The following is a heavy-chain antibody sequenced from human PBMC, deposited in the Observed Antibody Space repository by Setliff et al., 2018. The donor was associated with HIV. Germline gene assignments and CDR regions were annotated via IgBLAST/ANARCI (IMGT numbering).Heavy chain of an antibody. CDR2: IIPILGIA. D-gene: IGHD2-2*01. J-gene: IGHJ5*02. CDR3: ARAQYQLLEPPTYNWFDP. Sequence: SVKVSCKASGDTFSSYAISWVRQAPGQGLEWMGGIIPILGIANYAQKFQDRVTITAAKSTDTAYMELSSLRSEDTAVYYCARAQYQLLEPPTYNWFDPWGQGTLVTVSS. V-gene: IGHV1-69*10. CDR1: GDTFSSYA.